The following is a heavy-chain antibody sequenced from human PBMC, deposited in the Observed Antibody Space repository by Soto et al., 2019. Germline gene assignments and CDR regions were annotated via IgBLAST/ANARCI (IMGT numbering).Heavy chain of an antibody. J-gene: IGHJ6*02. V-gene: IGHV1-18*01. CDR1: GYTFTNYG. Sequence: LVQSGGEMKKPGASVKVSCEASGYTFTNYGITWVRQAPGQGLEWMGWISNYNGKTNYAQILQGRVTITTDTSTRTAYMELTSLRSDDTATYYCARVKNYAIMTGSSHSIDVWGQGTKVTVSS. CDR2: ISNYNGKT. CDR3: ARVKNYAIMTGSSHSIDV. D-gene: IGHD3-9*01.